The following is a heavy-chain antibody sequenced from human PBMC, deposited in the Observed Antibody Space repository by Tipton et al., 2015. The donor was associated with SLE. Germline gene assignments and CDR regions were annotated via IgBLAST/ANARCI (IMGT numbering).Heavy chain of an antibody. J-gene: IGHJ4*02. V-gene: IGHV1-18*01. CDR2: ISAYSGNT. CDR3: ARVHWEDSSGYFFDY. CDR1: GYTFTSYG. Sequence: QVQLVQSGPEVKKPGASVKVSCKASGYTFTSYGISWVRQAPGPGLEWMGWISAYSGNTDYARKFQGRVTMTTDTSTSTAYMELRSLRSDDTAVYYCARVHWEDSSGYFFDYWGQGTLVTVSS. D-gene: IGHD3-22*01.